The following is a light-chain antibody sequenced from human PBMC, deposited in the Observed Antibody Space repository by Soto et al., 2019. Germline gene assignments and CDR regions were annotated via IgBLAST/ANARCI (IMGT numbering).Light chain of an antibody. CDR3: CLYASSTSYV. Sequence: QSALTQPASVSGSPGQSITISCTGTSSDVGGYNFVTWYQQHPGEAPKLMIHDVSSRASGVPNRFSGSKSGTTASLTISGLQAEDEADYYCCLYASSTSYVFGTGTKVTVL. V-gene: IGLV2-14*03. CDR2: DVS. CDR1: SSDVGGYNF. J-gene: IGLJ1*01.